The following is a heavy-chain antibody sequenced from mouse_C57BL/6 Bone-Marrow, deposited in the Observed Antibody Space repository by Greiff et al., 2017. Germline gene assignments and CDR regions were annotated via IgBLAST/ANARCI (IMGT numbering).Heavy chain of an antibody. V-gene: IGHV1-4*01. J-gene: IGHJ2*01. Sequence: VQLQQSGAELARPGASVKLSCKASGYTFTSYTMHWVKQRPGQGLEWIGYINPSSGYTKYNQKFKDKATLTADKSSSTAYMQLSSLPSEDSAVYYCARCGYPNFDYWGQGTTLTVSS. CDR3: ARCGYPNFDY. D-gene: IGHD1-2*01. CDR2: INPSSGYT. CDR1: GYTFTSYT.